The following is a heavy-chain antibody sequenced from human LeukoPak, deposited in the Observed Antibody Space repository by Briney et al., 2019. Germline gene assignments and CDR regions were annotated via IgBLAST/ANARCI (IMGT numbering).Heavy chain of an antibody. J-gene: IGHJ4*02. Sequence: SETLSLTCTVSGASISGYYWSWIRQPPGKGLEWIGYIDYSGSTNYNPSLKSRVTISVDTSKNQFSLKLSSVTAADTAVYSCARWNEGLDYWGQGTLVTASS. CDR3: ARWNEGLDY. V-gene: IGHV4-59*01. CDR1: GASISGYY. D-gene: IGHD1-1*01. CDR2: IDYSGST.